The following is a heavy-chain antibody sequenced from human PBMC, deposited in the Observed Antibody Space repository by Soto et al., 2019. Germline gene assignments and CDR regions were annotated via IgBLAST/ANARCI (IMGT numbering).Heavy chain of an antibody. Sequence: ASVKVSCTASGFTFTSYAMHWVRQAPGQRLEWMGWINAGNGNTKYSQKFQGRVAITRDTSASTAYMELSSLRSEDTAAYYCARSVAPYYFDYWGQGTLVTAPQ. J-gene: IGHJ4*02. CDR3: ARSVAPYYFDY. CDR1: GFTFTSYA. D-gene: IGHD2-15*01. V-gene: IGHV1-3*01. CDR2: INAGNGNT.